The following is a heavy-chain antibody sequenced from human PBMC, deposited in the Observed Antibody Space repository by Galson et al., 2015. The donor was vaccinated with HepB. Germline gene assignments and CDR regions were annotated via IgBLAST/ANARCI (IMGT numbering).Heavy chain of an antibody. CDR3: ARDRMRIVATGPGTNWFDP. J-gene: IGHJ5*02. D-gene: IGHD5-12*01. V-gene: IGHV1-2*06. CDR2: INPNSGGT. Sequence: SVKVSCKASGYTFTGYHMHWVRQAPGQGLEWMGRINPNSGGTNYAQKFQGRVTMTRDTSISTAYMELSRLRSDDTAVYYCARDRMRIVATGPGTNWFDPWGQGTLVTVSS. CDR1: GYTFTGYH.